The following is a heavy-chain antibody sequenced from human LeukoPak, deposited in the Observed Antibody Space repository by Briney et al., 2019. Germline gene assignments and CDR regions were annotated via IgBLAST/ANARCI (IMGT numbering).Heavy chain of an antibody. CDR3: ARRDIVVIVSASDY. CDR2: IKQDGSEK. Sequence: GGSLRLSCAASGFTFSSYWMSWVRQAPGKGLEWVANIKQDGSEKYYVDSAKGRFTISRDNSKNTVYLQMNSLRVDDTAVYYCARRDIVVIVSASDYWGQGTLVTVSS. D-gene: IGHD2-15*01. V-gene: IGHV3-7*03. J-gene: IGHJ4*02. CDR1: GFTFSSYW.